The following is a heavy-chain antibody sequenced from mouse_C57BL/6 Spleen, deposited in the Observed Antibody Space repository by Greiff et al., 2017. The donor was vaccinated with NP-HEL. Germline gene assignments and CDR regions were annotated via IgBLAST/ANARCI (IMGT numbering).Heavy chain of an antibody. V-gene: IGHV1-50*01. D-gene: IGHD2-5*01. J-gene: IGHJ2*01. CDR1: GYTFTSYW. CDR2: IDPSDSYT. Sequence: QVQLQQPGAELVKPGASVKLSCKASGYTFTSYWMQWVKQRPGQGLEWIGEIDPSDSYTNYNQKFNGKATLTVDTSSSTAYMQLSSLTSEDSAVYYCARHSKVYYFDYWGQGTTLTVSS. CDR3: ARHSKVYYFDY.